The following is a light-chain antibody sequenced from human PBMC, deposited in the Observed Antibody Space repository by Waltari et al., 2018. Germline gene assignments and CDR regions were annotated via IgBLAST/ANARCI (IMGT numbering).Light chain of an antibody. CDR3: QHYESLPVT. J-gene: IGKJ1*01. Sequence: SCRASQSISTYLAWYQQKPCQAPRRLIYHASSRAAGIPDRFSGSGSGTDFSLTISRLEPEDFAVYYCQHYESLPVTFGQGTKVEIK. V-gene: IGKV3-20*01. CDR1: QSISTY. CDR2: HAS.